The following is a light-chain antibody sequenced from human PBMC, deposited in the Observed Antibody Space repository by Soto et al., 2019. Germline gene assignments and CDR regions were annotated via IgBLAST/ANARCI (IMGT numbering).Light chain of an antibody. CDR3: QQYNNWPPIT. CDR2: FAS. Sequence: EIVMTQSPATLSVSPGERATLSCRASQSVSSKLAWFQQKPGQAPRLLIYFASTRATDIPARFSGSGSGTEFTLTISSLQSEDFAVYYCQQYNNWPPITFGQGTRLEIK. CDR1: QSVSSK. J-gene: IGKJ5*01. V-gene: IGKV3-15*01.